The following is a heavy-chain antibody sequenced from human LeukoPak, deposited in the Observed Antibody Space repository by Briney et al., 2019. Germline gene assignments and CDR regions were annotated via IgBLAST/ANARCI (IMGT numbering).Heavy chain of an antibody. CDR3: PREGGSGSYYYYYGMEV. Sequence: QSGGSLRLSCAASGFTFSSYWMHWVRQAPGKGLVWVSRINSDGSSTSYADSVKGRFTNSRDNAKNPLYLQMNSLRAEDTAVYYWPREGGSGSYYYYYGMEVWGQGTTVTVSS. V-gene: IGHV3-74*01. J-gene: IGHJ6*02. CDR1: GFTFSSYW. CDR2: INSDGSST. D-gene: IGHD3-10*01.